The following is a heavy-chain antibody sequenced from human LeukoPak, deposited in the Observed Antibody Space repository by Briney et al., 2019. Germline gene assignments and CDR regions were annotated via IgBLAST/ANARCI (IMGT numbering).Heavy chain of an antibody. CDR2: ISSSSSTI. V-gene: IGHV3-48*01. CDR1: GFTFSSYS. D-gene: IGHD6-13*01. CDR3: ARDAPRAAALHLDY. Sequence: GGSLRLSCAATGFTFSSYSMNWVRQAPGKGLEWVSYISSSSSTIYYADSVKGRFTISRDNSKNTLYLQMNSLRAEDTAVYYCARDAPRAAALHLDYWGQGTLVTVSS. J-gene: IGHJ4*02.